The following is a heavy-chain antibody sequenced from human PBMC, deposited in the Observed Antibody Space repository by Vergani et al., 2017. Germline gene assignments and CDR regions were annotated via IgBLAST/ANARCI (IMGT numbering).Heavy chain of an antibody. CDR1: GYTFTSYY. CDR2: INPSGGST. Sequence: QVQLVQSGAEVKKPGASVKVSCKASGYTFTSYYMHWVRQAPGQGLEWMGIINPSGGSTSYAQKFQGRVTMTRDTSTSSVYMELSSLRSEDTAVYYCARGFEESSGWAYYYYHGKDVWGQGNTVNVAS. V-gene: IGHV1-46*01. CDR3: ARGFEESSGWAYYYYHGKDV. D-gene: IGHD6-19*01. J-gene: IGHJ6*01.